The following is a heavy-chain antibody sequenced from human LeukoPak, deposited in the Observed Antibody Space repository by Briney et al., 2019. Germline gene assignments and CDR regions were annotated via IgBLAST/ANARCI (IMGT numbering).Heavy chain of an antibody. Sequence: SETLSLTCTVSGGSISSSSYYWGWIRQPPGKGLEWIGSIYYSGSTYYNPSLKSRVTISVDTSKNQFSLKLSSVTAADTAVYYCARSDSTYDFWSGPSFDYWGQGTLVTVSS. D-gene: IGHD3-3*01. CDR2: IYYSGST. J-gene: IGHJ4*02. CDR1: GGSISSSSYY. V-gene: IGHV4-39*07. CDR3: ARSDSTYDFWSGPSFDY.